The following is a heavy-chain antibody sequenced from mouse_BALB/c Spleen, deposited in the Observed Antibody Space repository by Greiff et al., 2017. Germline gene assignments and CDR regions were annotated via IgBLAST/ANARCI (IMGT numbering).Heavy chain of an antibody. D-gene: IGHD3-3*01. J-gene: IGHJ4*01. Sequence: VQLQQSGAELVRPGTSVKVSCKASGYAFTNYLIEWVKQRPGQGLEWIGVINPGSGGTNYNEKFKGKATLTADKSSSTAYMQLSSLTSDDSAVDFCARRAVTNAMDYWGQGTSVTVSS. CDR1: GYAFTNYL. V-gene: IGHV1-54*01. CDR3: ARRAVTNAMDY. CDR2: INPGSGGT.